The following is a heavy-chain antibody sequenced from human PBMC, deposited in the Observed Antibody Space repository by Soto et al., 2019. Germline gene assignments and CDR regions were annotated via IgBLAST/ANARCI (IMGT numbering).Heavy chain of an antibody. D-gene: IGHD7-27*01. V-gene: IGHV1-2*02. CDR3: GRGRTGELVVFY. J-gene: IGHJ4*02. CDR1: GYTFTGYY. Sequence: ASVKVSCKASGYTFTGYYIHWVRQAPGQGLEWMGEIGPNRGDTKYAQKFQGRVTMTRDTSISTVYMELSNLSPDDTAVYYCGRGRTGELVVFYWGQGTLVTVSS. CDR2: IGPNRGDT.